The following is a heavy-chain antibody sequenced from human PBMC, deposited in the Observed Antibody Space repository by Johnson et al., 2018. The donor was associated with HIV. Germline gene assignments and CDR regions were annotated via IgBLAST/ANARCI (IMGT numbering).Heavy chain of an antibody. Sequence: HVQLVESGGGVVQPGRSLRLSCAASGLTFSDYDMSWIRQAPGKGLEWVSCISGSGDTKSYADSVKGRFTITRDNYKNALYLQMNILRAEDTAVYYCAKETPSCGVTFDIWGQGTMVTVSS. CDR3: AKETPSCGVTFDI. D-gene: IGHD2-15*01. J-gene: IGHJ3*02. CDR1: GLTFSDYD. V-gene: IGHV3-11*04. CDR2: ISGSGDTK.